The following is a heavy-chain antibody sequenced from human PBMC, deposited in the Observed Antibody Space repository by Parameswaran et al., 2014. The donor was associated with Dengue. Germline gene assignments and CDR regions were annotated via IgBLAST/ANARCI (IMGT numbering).Heavy chain of an antibody. Sequence: RWIRQPPGRALEWLALIYWDDDKRYSPSLKSRLTITKDTSKNQVVLTMTNMDPVDTATYYCAHVIDTVTTSFLDYWGQGTLVTVSS. CDR2: IYWDDDK. CDR3: AHVIDTVTTSFLDY. D-gene: IGHD4-17*01. J-gene: IGHJ4*02. V-gene: IGHV2-5*08.